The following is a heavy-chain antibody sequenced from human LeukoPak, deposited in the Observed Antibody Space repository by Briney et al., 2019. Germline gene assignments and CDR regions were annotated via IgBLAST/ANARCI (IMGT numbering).Heavy chain of an antibody. CDR1: GFSFSSYG. CDR2: IWYDGSNR. CDR3: ARDPCSTSCYYFDY. Sequence: GGSQTLSCAASGFSFSSYGMYWVRLAPRAGLEWVAVIWYDGSNRYYADSVKGRFTISRDNSKNTLHLQMNSLRAEDTAVYYWARDPCSTSCYYFDYSGQGTLVTVSS. V-gene: IGHV3-33*01. J-gene: IGHJ4*02. D-gene: IGHD2-2*01.